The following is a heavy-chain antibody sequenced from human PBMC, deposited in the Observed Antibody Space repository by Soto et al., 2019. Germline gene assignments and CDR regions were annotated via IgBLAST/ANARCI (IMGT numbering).Heavy chain of an antibody. CDR3: ARFDIAAPPPI. V-gene: IGHV3-74*01. CDR1: GFSFSNNW. Sequence: EVQLVESGGGLVQPGGSLRLSCVASGFSFSNNWMHWVRHAPGKGPVWVSRISADGSDTHYADSVQGRFIISRDNAKNTLYLQMNTLSVEDAAVYYCARFDIAAPPPIWGQGTMVTVSS. D-gene: IGHD6-13*01. CDR2: ISADGSDT. J-gene: IGHJ3*02.